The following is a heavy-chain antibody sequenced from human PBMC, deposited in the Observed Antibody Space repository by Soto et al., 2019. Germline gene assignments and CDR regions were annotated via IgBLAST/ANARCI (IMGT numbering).Heavy chain of an antibody. CDR3: WGSDFWSGYYISKWDY. D-gene: IGHD3-3*01. J-gene: IGHJ4*02. V-gene: IGHV4-61*01. CDR1: GDSISGVSYY. Sequence: ASETLSLTCTVSGDSISGVSYYWSWLRQPPGKGLEWIGYIFYTGSTNYNPSLKSRLTISLDMSKNQFSLKLSSVTAADTAVYYCWGSDFWSGYYISKWDYWGQGTLVTVSS. CDR2: IFYTGST.